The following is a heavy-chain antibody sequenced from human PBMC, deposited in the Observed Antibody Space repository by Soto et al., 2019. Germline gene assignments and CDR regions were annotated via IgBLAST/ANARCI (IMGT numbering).Heavy chain of an antibody. CDR1: GGSISSGGYY. CDR2: IYSSGST. CDR3: ARGCGSGGSCYYYYGMDV. D-gene: IGHD2-15*01. V-gene: IGHV4-31*03. J-gene: IGHJ6*02. Sequence: QVQLQESGPGLVKPSQTLSLTCTVSGGSISSGGYYWSWIRQHPGKGLEWIGSIYSSGSTSYNPSLKSRVTISVDTSKNQFSLKLSSVTAADTAVYYCARGCGSGGSCYYYYGMDVWGQGTTVTVSS.